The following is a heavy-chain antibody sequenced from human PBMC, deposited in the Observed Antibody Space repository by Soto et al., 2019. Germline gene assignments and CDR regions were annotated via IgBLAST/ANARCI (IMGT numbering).Heavy chain of an antibody. V-gene: IGHV3-30*18. J-gene: IGHJ6*02. CDR2: ISYDGSNK. Sequence: HPGGSLRLSCAASGFTFSSYGMHWVRQAPGKGLEWVAVISYDGSNKYYADSVKGRFTISRDNSKNTLYLQMNSLRAEDTAVYYCAKDERFGDYGMDVWGQGTTVTVSS. CDR1: GFTFSSYG. CDR3: AKDERFGDYGMDV. D-gene: IGHD3-10*01.